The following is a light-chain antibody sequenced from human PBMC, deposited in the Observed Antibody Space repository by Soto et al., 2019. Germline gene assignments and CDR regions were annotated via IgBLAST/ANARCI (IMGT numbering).Light chain of an antibody. CDR2: GAS. V-gene: IGKV3-15*01. CDR3: QQYNNWPQT. J-gene: IGKJ1*01. CDR1: QSVSSN. Sequence: ERVMTQSPATLSVSPGERATLSCRASQSVSSNLAWYQQNPGQAPRLLIYGASTRATGIPARFSGSGSGTEFTLTISSLQSEDFAVYYCQQYNNWPQTFGQGTKVDIK.